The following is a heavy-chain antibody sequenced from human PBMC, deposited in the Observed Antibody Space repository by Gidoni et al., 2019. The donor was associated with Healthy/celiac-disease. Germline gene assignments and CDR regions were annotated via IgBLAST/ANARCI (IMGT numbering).Heavy chain of an antibody. D-gene: IGHD3-22*01. J-gene: IGHJ4*02. V-gene: IGHV4-31*03. CDR2: IYYSGST. CDR1: GGSISSGGYY. CDR3: ARMDYYDSSGYYPKFDY. Sequence: QVQLQESGPGLVKPSPTLSLTCPVSGGSISSGGYYWSWIRQHPGKGLEWIGYIYYSGSTYYNPSLKSRVTISVDTSKNQFSLKLSSVTAADTAVYYCARMDYYDSSGYYPKFDYWGQGTLVTVSS.